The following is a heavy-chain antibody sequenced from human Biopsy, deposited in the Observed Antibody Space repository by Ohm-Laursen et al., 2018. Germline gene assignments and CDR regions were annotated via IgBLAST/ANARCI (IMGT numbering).Heavy chain of an antibody. CDR2: ISHSSGPT. CDR3: VRLKAGLFDAFDI. CDR1: GFTFSTHW. V-gene: IGHV3-48*04. J-gene: IGHJ3*02. D-gene: IGHD6-19*01. Sequence: SLRLSCSASGFTFSTHWMSWVRQAPGKGLEWISFISHSSGPTNYADSVRGRFTISRDNAKNALYLQMNSLRVEDTAFYYCVRLKAGLFDAFDIWGHGTTVTVSS.